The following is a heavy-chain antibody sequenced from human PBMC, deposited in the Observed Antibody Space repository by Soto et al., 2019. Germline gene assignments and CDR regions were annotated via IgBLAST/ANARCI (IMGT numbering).Heavy chain of an antibody. D-gene: IGHD6-19*01. Sequence: GESLKISCKGSGYSFTSYWIGWVRQMPGKGLEWMGIIYPGDSDTRYSPSFQGQVTISADKSISTAYLQWSSLKASDTAMYYCARYIAVAGTVFYYYGMDVWGQGTTATVS. J-gene: IGHJ6*02. CDR3: ARYIAVAGTVFYYYGMDV. V-gene: IGHV5-51*01. CDR1: GYSFTSYW. CDR2: IYPGDSDT.